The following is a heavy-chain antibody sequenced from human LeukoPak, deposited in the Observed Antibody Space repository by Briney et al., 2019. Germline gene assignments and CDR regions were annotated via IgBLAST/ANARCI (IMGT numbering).Heavy chain of an antibody. D-gene: IGHD6-6*01. Sequence: PGGSLRLSCAASGFTFSSYGMSWVRQAPGKGLEWVSAISGSGGSTYYADSVKGRFTISRDNARNSLYLRMNSLRAEDTAVYYCARDPGAYSSSPIDYWRQGTLVTVSS. V-gene: IGHV3-23*01. CDR1: GFTFSSYG. J-gene: IGHJ4*02. CDR2: ISGSGGST. CDR3: ARDPGAYSSSPIDY.